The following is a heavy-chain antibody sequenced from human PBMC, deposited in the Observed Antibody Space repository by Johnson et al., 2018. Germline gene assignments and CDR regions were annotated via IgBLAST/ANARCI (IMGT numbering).Heavy chain of an antibody. J-gene: IGHJ6*02. CDR2: LYYSGST. CDR3: ARGEGNYYYYGMDV. CDR1: GGSISSYY. Sequence: QVQLQESGPGLVKXSETLSLTCTVSGGSISSYYWSWIRQPPGKGLEWIGYLYYSGSTNYNPSLKSRVTISVDTSKNQFALKLSSVTAADTAVYYCARGEGNYYYYGMDVWGQGTTVTFSS. V-gene: IGHV4-59*01. D-gene: IGHD3-10*01.